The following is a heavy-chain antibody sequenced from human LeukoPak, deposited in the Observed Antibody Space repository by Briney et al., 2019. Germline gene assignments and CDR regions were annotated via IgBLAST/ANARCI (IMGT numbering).Heavy chain of an antibody. J-gene: IGHJ5*01. V-gene: IGHV4-34*01. CDR1: GGSFSGYY. CDR3: ARGPEKDQYYYDSSGYYSPRWFDS. CDR2: INHSGST. Sequence: KPSETPSLTCAVYGGSFSGYYWSWIRRPPGKGLEWIGEINHSGSTNYNPSLKSRVTISVDTSKNQFSLKLSSVTAADTAVYYCARGPEKDQYYYDSSGYYSPRWFDSWGQGTLVTVSS. D-gene: IGHD3-22*01.